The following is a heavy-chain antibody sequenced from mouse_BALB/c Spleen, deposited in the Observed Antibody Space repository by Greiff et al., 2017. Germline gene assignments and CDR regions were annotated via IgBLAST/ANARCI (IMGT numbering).Heavy chain of an antibody. CDR2: IDPENGDT. V-gene: IGHV14-4*02. Sequence: VQLKESGAELVRSGASVKLSCTASGFNIKDYYMHWVKQRPEQGLEWIGWIDPENGDTEYAPKFQGKATMTADTSSNTAYLQLSSLTSEDTAVYYCNASPEFITTAKDDYWGQGTTLTVSS. CDR1: GFNIKDYY. J-gene: IGHJ2*01. D-gene: IGHD1-2*01. CDR3: NASPEFITTAKDDY.